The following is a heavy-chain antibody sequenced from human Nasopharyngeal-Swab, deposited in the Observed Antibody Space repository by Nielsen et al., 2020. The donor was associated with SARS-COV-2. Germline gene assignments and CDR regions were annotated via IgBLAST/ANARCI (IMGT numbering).Heavy chain of an antibody. CDR3: AKDLRGPYFF. J-gene: IGHJ4*02. CDR1: GFTFSSYA. CDR2: ISGSGST. D-gene: IGHD2/OR15-2a*01. V-gene: IGHV3-23*01. Sequence: GGSLRLSCAASGFTFSSYAMSWVRQAPGKGLEWVSAISGSGSTYYADSVKGRFTISRDNSKNTLSLQMNGLGAEDTAVYYCAKDLRGPYFFWGQGTLVTVSS.